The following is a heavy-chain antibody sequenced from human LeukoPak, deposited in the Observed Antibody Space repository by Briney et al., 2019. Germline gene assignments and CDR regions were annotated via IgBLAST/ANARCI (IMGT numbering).Heavy chain of an antibody. J-gene: IGHJ3*02. V-gene: IGHV3-48*04. Sequence: GGSLRLSCAASGFTFSSYSMNWVRQAPGKGLEWVSYISSSGSTIYYADSVKGRFTISRDNAKNSLYLQMNSLRAEDTAVYYCARDHNSRDYDILTGYYRDDAFNIWGQGTMVTVPS. CDR1: GFTFSSYS. D-gene: IGHD3-9*01. CDR2: ISSSGSTI. CDR3: ARDHNSRDYDILTGYYRDDAFNI.